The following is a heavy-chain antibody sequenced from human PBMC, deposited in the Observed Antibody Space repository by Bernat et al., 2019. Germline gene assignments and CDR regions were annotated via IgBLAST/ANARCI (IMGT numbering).Heavy chain of an antibody. CDR1: GFTFSNAW. CDR2: IKSKTDGGTT. Sequence: EVQLVESGGGLVKPGGSLRLSCAASGFTFSNAWMSWVRQAPGKGLEWVGRIKSKTDGGTTDYAAPVKGRFTISRDDSKNTLYLQMNSLKTEDTAVYYGLANNVVVGAATRFNYWGQGTLVTVSS. D-gene: IGHD2-15*01. J-gene: IGHJ4*02. V-gene: IGHV3-15*01. CDR3: LANNVVVGAATRFNY.